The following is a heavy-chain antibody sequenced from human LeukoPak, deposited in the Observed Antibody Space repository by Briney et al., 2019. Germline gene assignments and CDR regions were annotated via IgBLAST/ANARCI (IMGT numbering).Heavy chain of an antibody. CDR1: GDSISSIESY. J-gene: IGHJ6*03. CDR3: ARQPGGGEDIVVVITGYYYYMDV. V-gene: IGHV4-39*01. CDR2: VSSTGSP. Sequence: SETLSLTCTVSGDSISSIESYWGWIRQPPGKQLEWIGSVSSTGSPYYNPSLESRVTISVDTSKNQFSLKLSSVTAADTAVYYCARQPGGGEDIVVVITGYYYYMDVWGKGTTVTVSS. D-gene: IGHD3-22*01.